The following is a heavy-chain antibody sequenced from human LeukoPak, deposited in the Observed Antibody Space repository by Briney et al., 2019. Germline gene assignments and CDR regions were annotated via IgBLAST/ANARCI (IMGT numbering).Heavy chain of an antibody. Sequence: GGSLRLSCAASGFTFSSYAMSWVRQAPGKGLEWVSGISRTGGRIYYADSVKGHFTISRDNSKNTLFLQMNNLRVEDTATYYCAKDLRYYDNNEGALSDYWGQGTLVTVSS. CDR1: GFTFSSYA. V-gene: IGHV3-23*01. D-gene: IGHD3-22*01. J-gene: IGHJ4*02. CDR3: AKDLRYYDNNEGALSDY. CDR2: ISRTGGRI.